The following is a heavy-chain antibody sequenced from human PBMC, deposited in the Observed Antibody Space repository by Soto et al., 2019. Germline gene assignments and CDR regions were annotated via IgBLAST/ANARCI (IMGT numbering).Heavy chain of an antibody. Sequence: VQLVESGGGVVQPGTSLRLSCAASGFTFSNYGMHWVRQAPGKGPEWVAVISFDGNDKYYADSVKGRFTISRDNSRNTLYLQLNSLRGDDTAVYYCATQNVVRETPRVFDYWGQGTLVTVSS. CDR3: ATQNVVRETPRVFDY. D-gene: IGHD1-1*01. CDR2: ISFDGNDK. CDR1: GFTFSNYG. J-gene: IGHJ4*02. V-gene: IGHV3-30*03.